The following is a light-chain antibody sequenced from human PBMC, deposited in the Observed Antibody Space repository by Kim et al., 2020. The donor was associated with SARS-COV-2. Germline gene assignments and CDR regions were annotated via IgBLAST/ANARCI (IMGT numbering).Light chain of an antibody. J-gene: IGLJ1*01. CDR3: SSYTSSSTLV. CDR2: DVS. CDR1: RSDVGGYNY. Sequence: GQSSTISCTGTRSDVGGYNYVSWYQQHPGKAPKLMIYDVSNRPSGVSNRFSGSKSGNTASLTISGLQAEDEADYYCSSYTSSSTLVFGTGTKVTVL. V-gene: IGLV2-14*03.